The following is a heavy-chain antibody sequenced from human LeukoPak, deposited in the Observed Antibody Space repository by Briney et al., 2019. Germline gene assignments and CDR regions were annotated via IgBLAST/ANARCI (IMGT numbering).Heavy chain of an antibody. V-gene: IGHV3-23*01. D-gene: IGHD2-8*01. J-gene: IGHJ4*02. CDR1: GFTFSSYA. Sequence: GSLRLSCAASGFTFSSYAMSWVRQAPGKGLEWVSAISGSGGSTYYADSVKGRFTISRDNSKNTLYLQMNSLRAEDTAVYYCAKDASRHCTNGVCYTIYARDYWGQGTLVTVSS. CDR2: ISGSGGST. CDR3: AKDASRHCTNGVCYTIYARDY.